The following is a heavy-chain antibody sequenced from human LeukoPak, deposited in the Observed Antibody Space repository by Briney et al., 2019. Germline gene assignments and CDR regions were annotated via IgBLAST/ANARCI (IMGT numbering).Heavy chain of an antibody. V-gene: IGHV3-23*01. J-gene: IGHJ4*02. CDR2: VSGSGGYT. Sequence: GGSLRLSCAASGFTFSSYAMSWVRQAPGKGLEWVSSVSGSGGYTYYAGSVEGRFTISRDNSKNTLYLQMNSLRAEDPAIYYCAKDRPNYYDSSGHYYRRDGDYWGQGTLVTVSS. D-gene: IGHD3-22*01. CDR1: GFTFSSYA. CDR3: AKDRPNYYDSSGHYYRRDGDY.